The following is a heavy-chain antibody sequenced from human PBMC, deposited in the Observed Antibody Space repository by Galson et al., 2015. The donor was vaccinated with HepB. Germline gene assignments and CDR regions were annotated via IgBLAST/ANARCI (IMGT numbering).Heavy chain of an antibody. D-gene: IGHD4-17*01. CDR1: GFTFSSYA. CDR3: AGDTVTIGYYGMDV. J-gene: IGHJ6*02. V-gene: IGHV3-23*01. CDR2: ISGSGGST. Sequence: SLRLSCAASGFTFSSYAMTWVRQAPGKGLEWVSAISGSGGSTFYADSVKGRFTISRDNSKNTLSLQMNSLRAEDTAVYYCAGDTVTIGYYGMDVWGQGTTVTVSS.